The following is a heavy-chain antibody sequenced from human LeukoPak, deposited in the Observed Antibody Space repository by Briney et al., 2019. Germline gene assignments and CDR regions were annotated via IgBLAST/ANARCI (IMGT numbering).Heavy chain of an antibody. CDR2: ISDSGDGT. CDR1: GFTFSTYG. CDR3: AKRPPSSDAEYFQH. D-gene: IGHD6-6*01. Sequence: QSGGSLRLSCAASGFTFSTYGMSWVRQAPGRGLEWVSAISDSGDGTYYADSVKGRFTISRDNSKSTLYLQMNSLRAEDTAVYYCAKRPPSSDAEYFQHWGQGTLVTVSS. J-gene: IGHJ1*01. V-gene: IGHV3-23*01.